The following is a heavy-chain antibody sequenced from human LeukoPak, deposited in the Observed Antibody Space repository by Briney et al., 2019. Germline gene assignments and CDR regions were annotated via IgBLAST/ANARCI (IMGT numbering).Heavy chain of an antibody. J-gene: IGHJ4*02. CDR2: ISSSGSTI. D-gene: IGHD2-2*01. V-gene: IGHV3-48*04. CDR3: ARAPTVLVGYCSSSSCQADY. CDR1: GFSFGSFA. Sequence: GSLRLSCATSGFSFGSFAMSWVRQAPGKGLERVSYISSSGSTIYYADSVKGRFTISRDNAKNSLYLQMNSLRVEDTAVYYCARAPTVLVGYCSSSSCQADYWGQGTLVTVSS.